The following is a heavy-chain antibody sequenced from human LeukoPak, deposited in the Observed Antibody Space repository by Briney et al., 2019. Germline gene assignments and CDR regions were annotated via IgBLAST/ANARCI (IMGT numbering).Heavy chain of an antibody. CDR1: GGSISSGSYY. CDR3: ARGGGYTVIGFSSWWFDP. CDR2: IYYSGST. J-gene: IGHJ5*02. V-gene: IGHV4-61*01. D-gene: IGHD4-11*01. Sequence: PSETLSLTCTVSGGSISSGSYYWSWIRQPPGKGLEWIGYIYYSGSTNYNPSLKSRVTISVDTSKNQFSLKLSSVTAADTAVYYCARGGGYTVIGFSSWWFDPWGQGTLVTVSS.